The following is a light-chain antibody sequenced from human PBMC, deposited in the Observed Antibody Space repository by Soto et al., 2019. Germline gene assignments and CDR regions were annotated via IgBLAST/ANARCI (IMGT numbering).Light chain of an antibody. Sequence: QAVVTQEPSLTVSVGGTVTLTCASSTGAVTSGYYSNWFQQKPGQAPRALICSTSNKHSWSPARFSGSLLGGKAALTLSGVQPEDEAEYYCLLYYGGAQLVFGGGTKLTVL. CDR2: STS. J-gene: IGLJ2*01. CDR3: LLYYGGAQLV. V-gene: IGLV7-43*01. CDR1: TGAVTSGYY.